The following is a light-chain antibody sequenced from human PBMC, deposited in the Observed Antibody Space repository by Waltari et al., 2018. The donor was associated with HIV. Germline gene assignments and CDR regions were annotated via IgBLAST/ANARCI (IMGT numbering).Light chain of an antibody. CDR1: QSVLYRSDNKNY. CDR3: QQFYGFPWT. Sequence: DLVMPQSPDSLAVSLGDRATINCTSSQSVLYRSDNKNYLAWYQHKPGQPPKLLISWTSARESGVPDRFSGSGSGANFTLTIRSLQAEDVAVYYCQQFYGFPWTFGQGTKVEIK. V-gene: IGKV4-1*01. CDR2: WTS. J-gene: IGKJ1*01.